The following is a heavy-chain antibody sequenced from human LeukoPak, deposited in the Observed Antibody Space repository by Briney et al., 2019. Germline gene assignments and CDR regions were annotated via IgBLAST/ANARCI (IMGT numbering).Heavy chain of an antibody. Sequence: GGSLRLSCAASGLTFSSYWMSWVRQAPGKGLEWVANIKQDGSEKYYVDSVKGRFTISRDNAKNPLYLQMNSLRAEDTAVYYCAREGYSSHHPDAFDVWGQGTSVTVAS. CDR3: AREGYSSHHPDAFDV. CDR2: IKQDGSEK. J-gene: IGHJ3*01. D-gene: IGHD6-13*01. CDR1: GLTFSSYW. V-gene: IGHV3-7*01.